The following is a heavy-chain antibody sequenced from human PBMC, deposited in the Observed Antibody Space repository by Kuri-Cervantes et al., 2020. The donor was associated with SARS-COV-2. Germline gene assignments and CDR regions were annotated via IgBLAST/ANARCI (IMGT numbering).Heavy chain of an antibody. D-gene: IGHD5-18*01. Sequence: GESLKISCAASGFTFSSYSMNWVRQAPGKGLEWVSYISSSSSTIYYADSVKGRFTISRDNAKNSLYLQMNSLRAEDTAVYYCARPGRGYSYGPDYWGQGTLVTVSS. CDR1: GFTFSSYS. V-gene: IGHV3-48*01. CDR3: ARPGRGYSYGPDY. CDR2: ISSSSSTI. J-gene: IGHJ4*02.